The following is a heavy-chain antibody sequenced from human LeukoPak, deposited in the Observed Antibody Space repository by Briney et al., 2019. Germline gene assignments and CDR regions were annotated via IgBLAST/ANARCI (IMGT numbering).Heavy chain of an antibody. CDR1: GYTFPGYY. CDR3: ARAYSGYEAFDY. Sequence: GESLKISCKASGYTFPGYYIHWVRQAPGQGLEWMGWINPNSGGTNYAQKFQGRVTMTRDTSITYMEVSRLRSDDTAVYYCARAYSGYEAFDYWGQGTLVTVSS. J-gene: IGHJ4*02. CDR2: INPNSGGT. D-gene: IGHD5-12*01. V-gene: IGHV1-2*02.